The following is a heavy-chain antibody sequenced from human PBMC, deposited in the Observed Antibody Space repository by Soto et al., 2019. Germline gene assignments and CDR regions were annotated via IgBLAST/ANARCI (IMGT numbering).Heavy chain of an antibody. CDR1: GGSFSDYY. D-gene: IGHD2-2*01. CDR3: ARGAGPSSILVVPAGNFDY. J-gene: IGHJ4*02. V-gene: IGHV4-34*01. CDR2: INHSGST. Sequence: SETLSLTCAVYGGSFSDYYWSWIRQPPGKGLEWIGEINHSGSTNYNPSLKSRVTISVDTSKNQFSLNLSSVTAADTAVYYCARGAGPSSILVVPAGNFDYWGQGTLVTVSS.